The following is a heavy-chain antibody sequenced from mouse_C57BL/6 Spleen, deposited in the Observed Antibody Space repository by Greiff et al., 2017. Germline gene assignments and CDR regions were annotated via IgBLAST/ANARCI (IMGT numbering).Heavy chain of an antibody. CDR1: GYAFSSSW. Sequence: QVKLQQSGPELVKPGASVKISCKVSGYAFSSSWLNWVKQRPGKGLEWIGRIYPGDGVTNYNGKFKGKATLTADKSSSTAYMQLSSLTSEDSAVYFCARSPYDYYDMDYWGQGTSVTVSS. D-gene: IGHD6-5*01. CDR2: IYPGDGVT. V-gene: IGHV1-82*01. J-gene: IGHJ4*01. CDR3: ARSPYDYYDMDY.